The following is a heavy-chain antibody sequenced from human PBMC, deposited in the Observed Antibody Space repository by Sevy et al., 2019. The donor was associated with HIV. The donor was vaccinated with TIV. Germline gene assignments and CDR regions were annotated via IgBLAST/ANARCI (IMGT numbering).Heavy chain of an antibody. CDR2: ISWNSGSI. D-gene: IGHD3-3*01. J-gene: IGHJ6*02. Sequence: GGSLRLSCAASGFTFDDYAMHWVRQAPGKGLEWVSGISWNSGSIDFAHSVKGRLTISRDNAKNSLYLQTNTLRAEDTALYYCAKDVLLRLLSRHDYYKYGMDVWGQGTPVTVS. V-gene: IGHV3-9*01. CDR1: GFTFDDYA. CDR3: AKDVLLRLLSRHDYYKYGMDV.